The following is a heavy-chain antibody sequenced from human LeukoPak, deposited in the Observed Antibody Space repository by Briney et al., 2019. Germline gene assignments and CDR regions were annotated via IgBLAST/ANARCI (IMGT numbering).Heavy chain of an antibody. D-gene: IGHD2-2*01. CDR3: ARDIVVVPAATDYYYYMDV. Sequence: SETLSLTCTVPGGSISSYYWSWIRQPPGKGLEWIGYIYYSGSTNYNPSLKSRVTIPVDTSKNQFSLKLSSVTAADTAVYYCARDIVVVPAATDYYYYMDVWGKGTTVTVSS. CDR1: GGSISSYY. V-gene: IGHV4-59*01. CDR2: IYYSGST. J-gene: IGHJ6*03.